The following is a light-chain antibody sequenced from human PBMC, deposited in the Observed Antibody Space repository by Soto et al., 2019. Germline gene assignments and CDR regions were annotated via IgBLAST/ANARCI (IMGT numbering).Light chain of an antibody. Sequence: DFQMTQSPSTQSASVGDSVTITCRASQSIHTWLAWYQQKPGRTPKLLIYKASVLESGVPSRFSGSGSGTEFTLTISSLQPDDFATYYCQQYNSHPYTFGRGTKLQIK. CDR2: KAS. CDR3: QQYNSHPYT. J-gene: IGKJ2*01. V-gene: IGKV1-5*03. CDR1: QSIHTW.